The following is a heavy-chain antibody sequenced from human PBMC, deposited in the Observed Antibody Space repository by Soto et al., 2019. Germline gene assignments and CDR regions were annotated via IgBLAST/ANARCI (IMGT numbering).Heavy chain of an antibody. J-gene: IGHJ5*02. D-gene: IGHD1-26*01. CDR1: GYTFTSYG. Sequence: QVQLVQSGGEVKKPGASVKVSCKASGYTFTSYGISWVRQAPGQGLEWMGRISAYNGNTNYAQKLKGRVTMTTDTSKSTAYMELRSLRYDDTAVYYCARVVGALGHWFDHWGQGTLVTVSS. CDR3: ARVVGALGHWFDH. V-gene: IGHV1-18*01. CDR2: ISAYNGNT.